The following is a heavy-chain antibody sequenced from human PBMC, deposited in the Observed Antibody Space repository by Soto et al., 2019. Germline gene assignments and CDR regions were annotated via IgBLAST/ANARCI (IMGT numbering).Heavy chain of an antibody. CDR1: GFTFSSYW. V-gene: IGHV3-7*01. CDR2: IKQDGSEK. CDR3: ARWGPLNSRLQPLDV. Sequence: PGGSLRLSCAASGFTFSSYWMSWVRQAPWKGLEWVANIKQDGSEKYYVDSVKGRFTISRDNAKNSLYLQMNSLRAEDTAVYYCARWGPLNSRLQPLDVWGQGTTVTVSS. D-gene: IGHD5-18*01. J-gene: IGHJ6*02.